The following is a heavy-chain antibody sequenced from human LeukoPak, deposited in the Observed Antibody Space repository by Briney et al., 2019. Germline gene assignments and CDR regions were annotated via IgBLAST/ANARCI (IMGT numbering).Heavy chain of an antibody. CDR2: IYPGDSDT. Sequence: GESLKISCKGSGYTFTSYWIGWVRQMPGKGLEWMGIIYPGDSDTRYSPSFQGQVTISADKSISTAYLQWSSLKASDTAMYYCARYDPYITSPGGFDYWGQGTLVIVSS. D-gene: IGHD2-21*01. CDR1: GYTFTSYW. CDR3: ARYDPYITSPGGFDY. V-gene: IGHV5-51*01. J-gene: IGHJ4*02.